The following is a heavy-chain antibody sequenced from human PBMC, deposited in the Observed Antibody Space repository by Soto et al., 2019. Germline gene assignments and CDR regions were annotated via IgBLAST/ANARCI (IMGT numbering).Heavy chain of an antibody. Sequence: EVQLVESGGGLVQPGRSLRLSCAASGFTFDDYAMHWVRQAPGKGLEWVSGISWNSGSIGYADSVKGRFTISRDSAKNSLYLQMNSLRAEDTALYYCAKTHSSGWYVGYYFDYWGQGTLVTVSS. CDR2: ISWNSGSI. CDR3: AKTHSSGWYVGYYFDY. V-gene: IGHV3-9*01. J-gene: IGHJ4*02. D-gene: IGHD6-19*01. CDR1: GFTFDDYA.